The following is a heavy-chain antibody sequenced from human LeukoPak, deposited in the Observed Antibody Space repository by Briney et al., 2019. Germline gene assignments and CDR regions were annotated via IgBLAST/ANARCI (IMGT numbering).Heavy chain of an antibody. J-gene: IGHJ3*01. CDR3: ARKVGGYCGSSSCYSFDV. V-gene: IGHV4-38-2*01. Sequence: SETLSLTCAVSGYSISSGYYWGWIRQPPGKGLEWIGSIYHSGSTYYNPSLKSRVAISVDTSKNQFSLKLSSVTAADTAVYYCARKVGGYCGSSSCYSFDVWGQGTMVTVSS. CDR1: GYSISSGYY. CDR2: IYHSGST. D-gene: IGHD2-2*02.